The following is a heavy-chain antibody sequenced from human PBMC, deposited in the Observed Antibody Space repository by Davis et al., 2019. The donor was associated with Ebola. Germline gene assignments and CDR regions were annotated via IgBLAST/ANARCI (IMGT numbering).Heavy chain of an antibody. V-gene: IGHV3-74*01. J-gene: IGHJ4*02. CDR3: ARDTSTVTPWYFDY. D-gene: IGHD4-11*01. CDR2: T. Sequence: TYYADSVKGRFTISRDNAKNTLYLQMNSLRAEDTAVYYCARDTSTVTPWYFDYWGQGTLVTVSS.